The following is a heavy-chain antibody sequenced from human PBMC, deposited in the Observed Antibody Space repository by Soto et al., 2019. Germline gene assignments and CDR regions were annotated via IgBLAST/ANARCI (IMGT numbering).Heavy chain of an antibody. CDR2: ISSNGGRT. V-gene: IGHV3-64D*08. Sequence: GGSLRFSCSASGFTFSSYAMHWVRQAPGKGLEYVSAISSNGGRTYYADSVKGRFTISRDNSKNTLYLQMSSLRAEDTAVYYCVKDNRGVYSSGTYWGQGTLVTVSS. J-gene: IGHJ4*02. CDR1: GFTFSSYA. CDR3: VKDNRGVYSSGTY. D-gene: IGHD6-19*01.